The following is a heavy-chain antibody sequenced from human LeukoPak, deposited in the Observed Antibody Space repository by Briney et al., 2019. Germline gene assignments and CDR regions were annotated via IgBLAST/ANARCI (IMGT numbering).Heavy chain of an antibody. V-gene: IGHV1-24*01. Sequence: ASVKVSCKVSGYTLTELSMHWVRQAPGKGLEWMGGFDPGDGETIYAQKFQGRVTMTEDTSTDTAYMELSSLKSEDTAVYYCATSFITMVRGALTWGQGTLVTVSS. D-gene: IGHD3-10*01. J-gene: IGHJ5*02. CDR3: ATSFITMVRGALT. CDR1: GYTLTELS. CDR2: FDPGDGET.